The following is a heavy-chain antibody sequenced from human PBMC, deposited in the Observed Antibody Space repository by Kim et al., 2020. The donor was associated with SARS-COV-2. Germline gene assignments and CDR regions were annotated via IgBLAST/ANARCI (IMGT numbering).Heavy chain of an antibody. J-gene: IGHJ6*02. Sequence: ASVKVSCKASGYTFTSYGISWVRQAPGQGLEWMGWISAYNGNTNYAQKLQGRVTMTTDTSTSTAYMELRSLRSDDTAVYYCARGETGTSYFGNYYYGMDVWGQGTTVTVSS. CDR1: GYTFTSYG. V-gene: IGHV1-18*01. CDR3: ARGETGTSYFGNYYYGMDV. CDR2: ISAYNGNT. D-gene: IGHD1-7*01.